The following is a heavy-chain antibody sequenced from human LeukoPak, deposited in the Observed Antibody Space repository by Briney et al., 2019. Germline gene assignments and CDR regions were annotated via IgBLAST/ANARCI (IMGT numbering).Heavy chain of an antibody. CDR3: ARDGYSNYWYLNL. D-gene: IGHD6-13*01. CDR1: GFAFSSYA. V-gene: IGHV3-23*01. CDR2: ISGTGGRT. Sequence: GGSLRLSCAASGFAFSSYAMSWVRQAPGKGLEWVSSISGTGGRTYYADSVKGRFTISRDNSKNALDLQMNSLRADDTAVYYCARDGYSNYWYLNLWGQGTLVTVSS. J-gene: IGHJ4*02.